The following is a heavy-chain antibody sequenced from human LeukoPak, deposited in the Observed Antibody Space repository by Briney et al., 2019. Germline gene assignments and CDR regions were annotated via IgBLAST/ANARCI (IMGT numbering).Heavy chain of an antibody. D-gene: IGHD7-27*01. CDR1: GFTFSSYS. J-gene: IGHJ4*02. CDR2: ISSSSSYI. CDR3: ARAGSTNYFDY. V-gene: IGHV3-21*01. Sequence: GGSLRLSCAASGFTFSSYSMNWVRQAPGKGLEWVSSISSSSSYIYYADSVKGRFTISRDDAKNSLYLQMNSLRAEDTAVYYCARAGSTNYFDYWGQGTLVTVSS.